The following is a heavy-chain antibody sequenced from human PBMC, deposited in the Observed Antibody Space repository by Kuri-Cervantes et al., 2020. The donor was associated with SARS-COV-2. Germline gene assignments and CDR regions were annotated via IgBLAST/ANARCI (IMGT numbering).Heavy chain of an antibody. D-gene: IGHD3-16*01. V-gene: IGHV3-23*01. CDR3: AKGGVLGQTLHF. J-gene: IGHJ4*02. Sequence: GGSLRLSCATSGFTFSTYSMNWVRQAPGKGLEWVSGISESGDITDYADSVKGRFTTSRDSSKNTLYLQMDSLKVEDTAAYYCAKGGVLGQTLHFWGQGTLVTVSS. CDR1: GFTFSTYS. CDR2: ISESGDIT.